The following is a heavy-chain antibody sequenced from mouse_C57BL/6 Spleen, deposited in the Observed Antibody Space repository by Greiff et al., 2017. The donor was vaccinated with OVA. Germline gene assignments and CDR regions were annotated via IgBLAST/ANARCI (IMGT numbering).Heavy chain of an antibody. V-gene: IGHV3-6*01. CDR3: ARGLLRYWYFDV. J-gene: IGHJ1*03. D-gene: IGHD1-1*01. CDR2: ISYDGSN. Sequence: EVKLMESGPGLVKPSQSLSLTCSVTGYSITSGYYWNWIRQFPGNKLEWMGYISYDGSNNYNPSLKNRISITRDTSKNQFFLKLNSVTTEDTATDYCARGLLRYWYFDVWGTGTTVTVSS. CDR1: GYSITSGYY.